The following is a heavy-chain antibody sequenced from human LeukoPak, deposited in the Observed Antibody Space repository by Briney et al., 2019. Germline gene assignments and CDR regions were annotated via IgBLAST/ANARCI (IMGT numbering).Heavy chain of an antibody. CDR3: ARGGYSGYDGVDY. D-gene: IGHD5-12*01. V-gene: IGHV3-11*05. CDR1: GFTFSHYY. CDR2: ISSSSSYT. Sequence: PGGSLTLSCAASGFTFSHYYKSWIRQAPGKGLEWVSYISSSSSYTNYADSVKGRFTISRDNAKNSLYLQMNSLRAEDTAVYYCARGGYSGYDGVDYWGQGTLVTVSS. J-gene: IGHJ4*02.